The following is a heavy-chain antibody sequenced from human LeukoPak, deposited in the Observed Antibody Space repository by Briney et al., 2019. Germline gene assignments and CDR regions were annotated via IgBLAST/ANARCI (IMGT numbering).Heavy chain of an antibody. CDR1: GFTFSSYW. CDR3: ARGTPGVATIWPSLDYYYYYGMDV. CDR2: INSDGSST. V-gene: IGHV3-74*01. J-gene: IGHJ6*02. Sequence: GGSLRLSCAASGFTFSSYWMHWVRQAPGKGLVWVSRINSDGSSTSYADSVKGRFTISRDNAKNTLYLQMNSLRAEDTAVYYCARGTPGVATIWPSLDYYYYYGMDVWGQGTTVTVSS. D-gene: IGHD5-24*01.